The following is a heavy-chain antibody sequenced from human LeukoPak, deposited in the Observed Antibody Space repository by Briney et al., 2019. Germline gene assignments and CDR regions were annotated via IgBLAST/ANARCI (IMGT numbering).Heavy chain of an antibody. J-gene: IGHJ4*02. D-gene: IGHD5-18*01. CDR1: GGTFSSYA. CDR2: IIPIFGTA. CDR3: ARLRGYSYVDDY. V-gene: IGHV1-69*06. Sequence: SVEVSCKASGGTFSSYAISWVRQAPGQGLEWMGGIIPIFGTANYAQKFQGRVTITADKSTSTAYMELSSLRSEDTAVYYCARLRGYSYVDDYWGQGTLVTVSS.